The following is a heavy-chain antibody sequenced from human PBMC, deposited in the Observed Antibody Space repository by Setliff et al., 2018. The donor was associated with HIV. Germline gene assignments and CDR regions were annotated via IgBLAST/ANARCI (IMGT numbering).Heavy chain of an antibody. D-gene: IGHD1-26*01. CDR2: FIPMFGST. Sequence: GASVKVSCKAPGGTFSSHAINWVRQAAGQGLEWMGRFIPMFGSTKYAQKFQGRVTITVDGSTGTAYMELNSLKSDDTGIYCCVRAWPSGSHYNFDFWGQGTPVTVSS. CDR1: GGTFSSHA. V-gene: IGHV1-69*13. J-gene: IGHJ4*02. CDR3: VRAWPSGSHYNFDF.